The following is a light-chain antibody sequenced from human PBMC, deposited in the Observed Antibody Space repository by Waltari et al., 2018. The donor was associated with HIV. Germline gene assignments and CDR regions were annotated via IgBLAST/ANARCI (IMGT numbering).Light chain of an antibody. CDR2: RDN. CDR3: AAWDDSLRGSYV. J-gene: IGLJ1*01. Sequence: QSVLTQPPSASGTPGQRVIISCSGSSFNIGRNFVSWYQQVPGTAPKVLIFRDNQRPSGVPDRFSGSKSGASASLAISGLRSEDEADYYCAAWDDSLRGSYVFGPGIKVTVL. V-gene: IGLV1-47*01. CDR1: SFNIGRNF.